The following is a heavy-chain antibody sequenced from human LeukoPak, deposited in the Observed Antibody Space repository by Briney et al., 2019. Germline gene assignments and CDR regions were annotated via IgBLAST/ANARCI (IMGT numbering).Heavy chain of an antibody. Sequence: PGGSLRLSCEGSGFTFDDYTMHWVRQAPGEGLEWVSVIYSGGSTYYADSVKGRFTISRDNSKNTLYLQMNSLRAEDTAVYYCAFTGNLAYCGGDCYSYYFDYWGQGTLVTVSS. CDR3: AFTGNLAYCGGDCYSYYFDY. CDR1: GFTFDDYT. J-gene: IGHJ4*02. CDR2: IYSGGST. D-gene: IGHD2-21*02. V-gene: IGHV3-53*01.